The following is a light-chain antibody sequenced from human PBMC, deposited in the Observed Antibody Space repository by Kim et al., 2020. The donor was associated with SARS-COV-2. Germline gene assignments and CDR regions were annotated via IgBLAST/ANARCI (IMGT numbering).Light chain of an antibody. J-gene: IGKJ4*01. CDR1: QSVSSSF. CDR2: GAS. CDR3: QQYANSPLT. Sequence: EIVLTQSPGTLSLSPGERATLSCGASQSVSSSFLAWYQQKPGQAPRLLIYGASSRATGIPDRFSGSGSGTDFTLTISRLEPEDFAVYYCQQYANSPLTFGGGTKVDIK. V-gene: IGKV3-20*01.